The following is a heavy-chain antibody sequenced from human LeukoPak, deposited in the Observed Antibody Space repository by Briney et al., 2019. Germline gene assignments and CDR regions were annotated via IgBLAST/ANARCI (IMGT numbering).Heavy chain of an antibody. Sequence: SETLSLTCTVSGGSISSSSYYWGWIRQPPGKGLEWIGSIYYSGSTYYNPSLKSRVTISVDTSKNQFSLKLSSVTAADTAVYYCARDPEPAFDIWGQGTMVSVSS. CDR1: GGSISSSSYY. J-gene: IGHJ3*02. CDR2: IYYSGST. CDR3: ARDPEPAFDI. D-gene: IGHD1-14*01. V-gene: IGHV4-39*07.